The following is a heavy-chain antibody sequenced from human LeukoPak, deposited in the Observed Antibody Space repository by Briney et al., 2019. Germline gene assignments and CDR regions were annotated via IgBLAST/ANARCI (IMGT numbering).Heavy chain of an antibody. Sequence: GGSLRLSCAASGFSFDVHAMTWVRQAPGKGPDWVATIGGPAETFYADSVKGRFTISRDNTRYTLYLQMNRLRAEDSALYYCAKDWTSHNGVYDCLDFWGQGTQVTVSS. CDR1: GFSFDVHA. J-gene: IGHJ4*02. CDR3: AKDWTSHNGVYDCLDF. CDR2: IGGPAET. D-gene: IGHD3-16*01. V-gene: IGHV3-23*01.